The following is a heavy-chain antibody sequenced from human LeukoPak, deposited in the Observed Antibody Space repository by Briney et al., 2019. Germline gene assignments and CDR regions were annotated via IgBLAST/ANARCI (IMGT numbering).Heavy chain of an antibody. CDR1: GFTFSSYD. CDR3: AKDLVATTYRDAFDM. J-gene: IGHJ3*02. CDR2: ISGAGGTT. V-gene: IGHV3-23*01. D-gene: IGHD5-12*01. Sequence: GGSLRLSCAASGFTFSSYDMSWVRQAPGKGLEWVSYISGAGGTTYYADSVKGRFTISRDNSENTMYLQMNSLRAEDTAVYYCAKDLVATTYRDAFDMWGQGTMVTVS.